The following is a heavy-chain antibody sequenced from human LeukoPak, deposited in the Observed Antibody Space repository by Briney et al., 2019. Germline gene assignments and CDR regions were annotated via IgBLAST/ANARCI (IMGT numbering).Heavy chain of an antibody. V-gene: IGHV3-66*01. D-gene: IGHD6-13*01. CDR2: LHSDGNK. Sequence: PGESLRLSCAASGFTVSTNYMSRVRLAPGKGLEWVSLLHSDGNKYYAESVKGRFTISTDNSKNTLYLQMNSLRVEDTAVYYCAGRRKEAAAYDHWGQGTLVTVS. J-gene: IGHJ4*02. CDR3: AGRRKEAAAYDH. CDR1: GFTVSTNY.